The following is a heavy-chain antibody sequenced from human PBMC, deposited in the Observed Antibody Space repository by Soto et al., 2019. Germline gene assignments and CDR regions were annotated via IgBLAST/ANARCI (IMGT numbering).Heavy chain of an antibody. CDR3: ARIPLVAAAVAMDV. CDR1: GYTFTSYD. CDR2: MNPNSGNT. J-gene: IGHJ6*03. V-gene: IGHV1-8*01. Sequence: ASVKVSCKASGYTFTSYDINWVRQATGQGLEWMGWMNPNSGNTGYAQKFQGRVTMTRNTSISTAYMELSSLRSEDTAVYYCARIPLVAAAVAMDVWGKGTTVTVSS. D-gene: IGHD6-13*01.